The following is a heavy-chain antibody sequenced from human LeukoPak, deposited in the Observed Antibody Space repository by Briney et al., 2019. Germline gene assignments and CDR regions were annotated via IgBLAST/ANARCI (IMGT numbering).Heavy chain of an antibody. Sequence: PGGSLRLSCAASGFTVSSNYMSWVRQAPGEGLEGVSVIYSGGSTYYADSVKGRFTISRDNDNNTLYLQINSLRDEDTAVYYCARDGGFSGRDYWGQGTLVTVSS. CDR3: ARDGGFSGRDY. CDR1: GFTVSSNY. J-gene: IGHJ4*02. CDR2: IYSGGST. V-gene: IGHV3-53*01. D-gene: IGHD3-10*01.